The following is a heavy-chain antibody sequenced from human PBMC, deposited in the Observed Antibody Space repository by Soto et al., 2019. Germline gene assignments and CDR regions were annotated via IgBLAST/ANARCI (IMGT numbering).Heavy chain of an antibody. CDR2: IPTSATESNT. CDR1: GFVFGNSA. Sequence: EVQLLESGGRVIQPGGSLTVSCAASGFVFGNSAMSWVRQAPGKGLERVSAIPTSATESNTFYADSMKGRFTIFRDDSHTTLYLQTNSLRVEDSAVYYSTRLFATYYHDIDVWGNGTTVTVSS. V-gene: IGHV3-23*01. CDR3: TRLFATYYHDIDV. J-gene: IGHJ6*03.